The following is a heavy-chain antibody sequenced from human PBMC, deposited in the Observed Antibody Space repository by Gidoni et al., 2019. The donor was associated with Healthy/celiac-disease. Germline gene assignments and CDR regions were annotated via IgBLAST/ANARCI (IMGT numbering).Heavy chain of an antibody. D-gene: IGHD6-19*01. V-gene: IGHV3-49*03. CDR2: IRSKAYGGTT. CDR3: TRGMSSGWYLGPGSYYFDY. Sequence: EVQLVESGGGLVQPGRSLRLSCTASGFTFGDYAMSWFRQAPGKGLEWVGFIRSKAYGGTTEYAASVKGRFTISRDDSKSIAYLQMNSLKTEDTAVYYCTRGMSSGWYLGPGSYYFDYWGQGTLVTVSS. CDR1: GFTFGDYA. J-gene: IGHJ4*02.